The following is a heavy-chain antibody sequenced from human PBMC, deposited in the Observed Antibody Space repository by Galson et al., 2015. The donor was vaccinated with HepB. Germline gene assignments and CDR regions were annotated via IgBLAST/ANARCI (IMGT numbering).Heavy chain of an antibody. CDR2: ISTYNGDT. J-gene: IGHJ4*02. CDR1: GYSFTRYG. CDR3: ARTVDGYNYELFY. D-gene: IGHD5-24*01. V-gene: IGHV1-18*04. Sequence: SVKVSCKASGYSFTRYGITWVRQAPGQGPEWMGWISTYNGDTNYAQKLQGRVTMTTDASTRTAHMELRSLRSDDTAIYYCARTVDGYNYELFYWGQGTLVTVSS.